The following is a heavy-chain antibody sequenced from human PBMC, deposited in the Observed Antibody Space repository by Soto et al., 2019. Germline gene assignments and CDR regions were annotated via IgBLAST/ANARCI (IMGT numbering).Heavy chain of an antibody. V-gene: IGHV4-30-4*02. CDR3: ARVLFGRVAWFAP. J-gene: IGHJ5*02. D-gene: IGHD1-26*01. CDR2: IYYGGST. CDR1: GECISRGEYY. Sequence: SETRSLTCTVSGECISRGEYYWCWIRQPPGKGLEWIGYIYYGGSTYYNPSLKSRVAISVDTSKKQFSLKLSSVTAADTAVYYCARVLFGRVAWFAPWGQGTLVTVSS.